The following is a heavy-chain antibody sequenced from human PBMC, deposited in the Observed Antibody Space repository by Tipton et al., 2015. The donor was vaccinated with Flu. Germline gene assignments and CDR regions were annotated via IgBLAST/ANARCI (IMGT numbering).Heavy chain of an antibody. Sequence: TLSLTCTVSGGSISSSSYYWGWIRQPPGKGLEWIGSIYYSGSTYYNPSLKSRVTISVDTSKNQFSLKLSSVTAADTAVYYCARLGSGGSSGWATFGYYYYYYMDVWGKGTTVTVSS. V-gene: IGHV4-39*01. CDR1: GGSISSSSYY. D-gene: IGHD6-6*01. CDR3: ARLGSGGSSGWATFGYYYYYYMDV. J-gene: IGHJ6*03. CDR2: IYYSGST.